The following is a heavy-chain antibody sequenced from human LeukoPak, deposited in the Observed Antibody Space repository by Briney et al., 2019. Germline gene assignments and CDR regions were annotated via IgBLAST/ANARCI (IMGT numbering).Heavy chain of an antibody. CDR3: AKGGTYYYASGSPNPLYY. J-gene: IGHJ4*02. V-gene: IGHV3-30*18. D-gene: IGHD3-10*01. Sequence: PGRSLRLPCAASGFTFSSYGMHWVRQAPGKGLEWVAVISYDGSNKYYADSVKGRFTISRDNSKNTLYLQMNSLRAEDTAVYYCAKGGTYYYASGSPNPLYYWGQGTLVTVSS. CDR2: ISYDGSNK. CDR1: GFTFSSYG.